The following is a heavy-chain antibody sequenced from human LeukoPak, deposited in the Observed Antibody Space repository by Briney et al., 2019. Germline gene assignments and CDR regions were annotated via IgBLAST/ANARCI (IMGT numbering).Heavy chain of an antibody. CDR3: ASLPLGGDLPDY. Sequence: ASVKVSCMASGYTFTAYYMHWVRQAPGQGLEWMGRINPNSGGTNYAQKFQGRVTMTRDTSISTAYMELSRLRSDDTAVYYCASLPLGGDLPDYWGQGTLVTVSS. CDR2: INPNSGGT. CDR1: GYTFTAYY. J-gene: IGHJ4*02. D-gene: IGHD3-16*01. V-gene: IGHV1-2*06.